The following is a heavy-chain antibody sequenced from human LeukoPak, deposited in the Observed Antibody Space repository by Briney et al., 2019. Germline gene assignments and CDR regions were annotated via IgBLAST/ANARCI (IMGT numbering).Heavy chain of an antibody. CDR2: FDPEDGET. D-gene: IGHD3-10*01. J-gene: IGHJ6*04. Sequence: PVASVKVSCKVSGYTLTELSMHWVRQAPGKGLEWMGGFDPEDGETIYAQKFQGRVTMTEDTSTDTAYMELSSLRSEDTAVYYCATGYYGSGSYTSSMDVWGKGTTVTVSS. V-gene: IGHV1-24*01. CDR1: GYTLTELS. CDR3: ATGYYGSGSYTSSMDV.